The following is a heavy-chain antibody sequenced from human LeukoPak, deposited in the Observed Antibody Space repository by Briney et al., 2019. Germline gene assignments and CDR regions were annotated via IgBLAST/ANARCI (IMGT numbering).Heavy chain of an antibody. Sequence: SQTLSLTCTVSGGSISSGSYYWSWIRQPAGKGLEWIGRIYTSGSTNYNPSLKSQVTISVDTSKNQFSLKLSSVTAADTAVYYCARADDYRHYYYYMDVWGKGTTVTVSS. J-gene: IGHJ6*03. D-gene: IGHD4-11*01. V-gene: IGHV4-61*02. CDR3: ARADDYRHYYYYMDV. CDR1: GGSISSGSYY. CDR2: IYTSGST.